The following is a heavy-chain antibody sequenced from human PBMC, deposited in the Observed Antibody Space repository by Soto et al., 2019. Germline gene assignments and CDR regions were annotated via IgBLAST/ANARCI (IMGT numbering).Heavy chain of an antibody. CDR3: SRVRVRFLEWLGSEG. CDR2: IIPIFGIA. CDR1: GGTFSSYA. J-gene: IGHJ4*02. Sequence: QVQLVQSGAEVKKPGSSVKVSCKASGGTFSSYAISWVRQAPGQGLEWMGGIIPIFGIANYAQKFQGRVTSTADESTNTAYMELSSLRSEDTAVYYCSRVRVRFLEWLGSEGWGQGTLVTVSS. D-gene: IGHD3-3*01. V-gene: IGHV1-69*12.